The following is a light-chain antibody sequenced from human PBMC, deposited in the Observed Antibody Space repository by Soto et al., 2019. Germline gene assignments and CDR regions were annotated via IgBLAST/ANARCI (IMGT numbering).Light chain of an antibody. Sequence: QSVLTQPPSVPGAPGQRVIISCTGSTSNIGAGYDVQWYQQFPGTAPKLLVYGNVNRPSGVPDRFSGSKSGTSASLAITGLQAEDEADYYCQSYDSSLTVVFGGGTKVTVL. CDR3: QSYDSSLTVV. CDR2: GNV. J-gene: IGLJ2*01. CDR1: TSNIGAGYD. V-gene: IGLV1-40*01.